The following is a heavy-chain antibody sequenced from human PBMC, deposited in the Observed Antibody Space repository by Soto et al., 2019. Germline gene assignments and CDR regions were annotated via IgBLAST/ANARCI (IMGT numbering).Heavy chain of an antibody. Sequence: QVQLVESGGGVVQPGRSLRLSCAASGFTFSSYGMHWVRQAPGKGLEWVAVIWYDGSNKYYADSVKGRFTISRDNSKKTLYLQMNSLRAEDTAVYYCARDRGDYYDSSGSFDYWGQGTLVTVSS. D-gene: IGHD3-22*01. CDR1: GFTFSSYG. V-gene: IGHV3-33*01. CDR2: IWYDGSNK. CDR3: ARDRGDYYDSSGSFDY. J-gene: IGHJ4*02.